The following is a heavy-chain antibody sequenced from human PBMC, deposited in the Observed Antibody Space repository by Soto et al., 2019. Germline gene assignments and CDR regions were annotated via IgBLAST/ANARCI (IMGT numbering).Heavy chain of an antibody. CDR1: VFTFSSYA. J-gene: IGHJ4*02. V-gene: IGHV3-30-3*01. Sequence: GGSLRLSCAASVFTFSSYAMHWVRQAPGKGLEWVAVISYDGSNKYYADSVKGRFTISRDNSKNTLYLQMNSLRAEETTVYYCARDLRGASGRPDYWGQGTLVTVSS. D-gene: IGHD3-10*01. CDR2: ISYDGSNK. CDR3: ARDLRGASGRPDY.